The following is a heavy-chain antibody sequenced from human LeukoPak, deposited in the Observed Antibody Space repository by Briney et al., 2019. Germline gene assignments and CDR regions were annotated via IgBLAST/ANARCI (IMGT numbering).Heavy chain of an antibody. D-gene: IGHD6-13*01. Sequence: PGGSLRLSCAASGFTFSSYSMNWVRQAPGKGLEWVSFISSSSSYIYYADSMKGRFTISRDNAKNSLYLQMNSLRAEDTAVYYCARFIAAPYYFDYWGRGTLVTVSS. V-gene: IGHV3-21*01. J-gene: IGHJ4*02. CDR3: ARFIAAPYYFDY. CDR1: GFTFSSYS. CDR2: ISSSSSYI.